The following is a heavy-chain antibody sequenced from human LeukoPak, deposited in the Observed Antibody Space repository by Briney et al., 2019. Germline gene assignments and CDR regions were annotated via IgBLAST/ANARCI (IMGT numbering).Heavy chain of an antibody. CDR3: VREGAVALKHFDL. Sequence: ASVKVSCKAFGFSLTNNYMHWVRQAPGQGLEWMGYMRPTDAYTGYAPKFQGRVTVTRDTSTNTLYMELSSLGSDDTAVYSCVREGAVALKHFDLWGQGTLLTVSS. CDR1: GFSLTNNY. J-gene: IGHJ4*02. CDR2: MRPTDAYT. D-gene: IGHD6-19*01. V-gene: IGHV1-46*01.